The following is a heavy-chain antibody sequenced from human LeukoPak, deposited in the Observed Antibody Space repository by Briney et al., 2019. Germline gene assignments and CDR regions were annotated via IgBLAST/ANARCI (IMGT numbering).Heavy chain of an antibody. J-gene: IGHJ4*02. Sequence: ASVKVSCKASGYTFTSYGISWVRQAPGQGLQWMGWISAHNGNTNYAQKLQGRVTMTTDTSTSTVYMEVRSLRSDETAVYYCARAGTTLLLDYWGQGTLVTVSS. D-gene: IGHD4-11*01. CDR2: ISAHNGNT. V-gene: IGHV1-18*01. CDR1: GYTFTSYG. CDR3: ARAGTTLLLDY.